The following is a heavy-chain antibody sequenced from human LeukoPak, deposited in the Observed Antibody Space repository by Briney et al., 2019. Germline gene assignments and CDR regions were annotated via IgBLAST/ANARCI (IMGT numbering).Heavy chain of an antibody. V-gene: IGHV3-11*04. CDR3: AREPTYSSSWYTSCDY. J-gene: IGHJ4*02. Sequence: LSLTCTVSGGSISSSNYYWGWIRQPPGKGLEWVSYITLSSSSIYYADSVKGRFTISRDNAKNSLYLQMNSLRAEDTAVYYCAREPTYSSSWYTSCDYWGQGTLVTVSS. D-gene: IGHD6-13*01. CDR2: ITLSSSSI. CDR1: GGSISSSNYY.